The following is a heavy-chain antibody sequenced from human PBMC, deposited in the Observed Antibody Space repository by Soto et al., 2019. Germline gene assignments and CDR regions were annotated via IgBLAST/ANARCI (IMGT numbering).Heavy chain of an antibody. CDR1: GFTFSSYA. Sequence: EVQLLESGGGLVQPGGSLRLSCAASGFTFSSYAMSWVRQAPGKGLGWVSAISGSGGSTYYADSVKGRFTISRDNTKNTLYLQTDRLRAEDTAVYYCAKDHVYSSSWLSSHNWFDPWGQGTLVTVSS. CDR2: ISGSGGST. J-gene: IGHJ5*02. CDR3: AKDHVYSSSWLSSHNWFDP. D-gene: IGHD6-13*01. V-gene: IGHV3-23*01.